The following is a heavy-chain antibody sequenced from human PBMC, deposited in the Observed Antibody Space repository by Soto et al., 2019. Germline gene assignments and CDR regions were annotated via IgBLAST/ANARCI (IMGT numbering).Heavy chain of an antibody. D-gene: IGHD3-22*01. Sequence: SVKVSCKASGDTFTSCYMHWVRQAPGKGLEWIGIINPSGGNTNYAQKFQGRVTMTRDTSTSTVYMELRSLRSDDMAVYYCASQFGTRWLLPDYWCQGTLVTVSS. CDR3: ASQFGTRWLLPDY. CDR1: GDTFTSCY. CDR2: INPSGGNT. V-gene: IGHV1-46*01. J-gene: IGHJ4*02.